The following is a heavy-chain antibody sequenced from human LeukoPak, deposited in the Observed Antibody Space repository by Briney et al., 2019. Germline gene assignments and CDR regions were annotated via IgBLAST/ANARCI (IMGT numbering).Heavy chain of an antibody. CDR3: ARVEAAAPFDY. J-gene: IGHJ4*02. CDR1: GYTFTGYY. Sequence: ASVKVSCKTSGYTFTGYYMHWLRQAPGQGLEWMGRINPNSGGTYYAQKLQGRVTMTTDTSTSTAYMELRSLRSDDTAVYYCARVEAAAPFDYWGQGTLVTVSS. V-gene: IGHV1-2*06. D-gene: IGHD6-13*01. CDR2: INPNSGGT.